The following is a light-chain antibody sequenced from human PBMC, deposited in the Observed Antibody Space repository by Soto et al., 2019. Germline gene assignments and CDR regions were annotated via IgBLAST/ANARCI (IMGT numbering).Light chain of an antibody. J-gene: IGKJ5*01. CDR3: QQYGSSPT. V-gene: IGKV3-20*01. CDR2: GAS. CDR1: QSVSSSY. Sequence: EIVLTQSPATLSLSPGERATLSCRASQSVSSSYLAWYQQKPGQAPRLLIYGASSRATGIPDRFSGSGSGTDFPLTISRLEPEDSAVYYCQQYGSSPTFGQGTRLEIK.